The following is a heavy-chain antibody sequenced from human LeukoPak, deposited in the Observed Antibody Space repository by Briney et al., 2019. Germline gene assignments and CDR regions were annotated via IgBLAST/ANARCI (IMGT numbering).Heavy chain of an antibody. V-gene: IGHV4-39*07. Sequence: SSETLSLTCTVSGGSISSSSYYWGWIRQPPGKGLEWIGSIYYSGSTNYNPSLKSRVTISVDTSKNQFSLKLSSVTAADTAVYYCASFDFWSGYYLDYWGQGTLVTVSS. CDR3: ASFDFWSGYYLDY. CDR1: GGSISSSSYY. CDR2: IYYSGST. D-gene: IGHD3-3*01. J-gene: IGHJ4*02.